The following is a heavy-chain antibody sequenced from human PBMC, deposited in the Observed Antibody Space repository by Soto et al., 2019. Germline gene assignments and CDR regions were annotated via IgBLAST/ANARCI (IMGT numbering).Heavy chain of an antibody. CDR1: GLTFNNYW. Sequence: DVQLVESGGGLVQPGGSLRLSCAASGLTFNNYWMHWVRQAPGKGQMWVSRINTDGTRTTYADSVKGRFAISRDNAKNTVYLQMNSLRADDTAVYFCARVKSGSYDGSDPWGQGTLVTVSS. CDR2: INTDGTRT. D-gene: IGHD3-10*01. CDR3: ARVKSGSYDGSDP. V-gene: IGHV3-74*01. J-gene: IGHJ5*02.